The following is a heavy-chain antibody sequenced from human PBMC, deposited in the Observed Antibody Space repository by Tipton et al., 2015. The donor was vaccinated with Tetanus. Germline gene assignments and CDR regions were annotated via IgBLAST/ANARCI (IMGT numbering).Heavy chain of an antibody. Sequence: TLSLTCSVSGASISGSNYFWNWIRQQPGKGPEWIGYIYYSGSTHYNPSLMSRVTMSVDTSKNQFSLKLTSVSAADTAVYFCARANFDFSKKGPFDSWGQGILVIVSA. V-gene: IGHV4-31*03. J-gene: IGHJ4*02. CDR3: ARANFDFSKKGPFDS. CDR1: GASISGSNYF. CDR2: IYYSGST. D-gene: IGHD3-3*01.